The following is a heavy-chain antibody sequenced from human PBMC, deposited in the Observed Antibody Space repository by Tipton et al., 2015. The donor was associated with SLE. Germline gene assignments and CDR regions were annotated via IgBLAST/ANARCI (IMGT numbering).Heavy chain of an antibody. D-gene: IGHD1-26*01. CDR2: IYYNGST. CDR1: GGSISSYF. J-gene: IGHJ4*02. V-gene: IGHV4-59*08. Sequence: TLSLTCTVSGGSISSYFWSWIRQPPGKGLEWIGYIYYNGSTSYNPSLKSQVTISVDTSRNQFSLKLRSVTAADTAVYYCARHRWDLEFFDYWGQGILVTVSS. CDR3: ARHRWDLEFFDY.